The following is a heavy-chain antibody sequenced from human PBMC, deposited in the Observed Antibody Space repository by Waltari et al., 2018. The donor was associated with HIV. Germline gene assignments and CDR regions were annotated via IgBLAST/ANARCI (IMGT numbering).Heavy chain of an antibody. CDR3: ARDVAPDSLKVVDC. CDR2: INAYNGNT. CDR1: GYTLTSYG. Sequence: QVQLVQSGAEVKKPGASVQVSCKASGYTLTSYGISCVRQPPGQGLEWMGGINAYNGNTHYEQKLQGRVTMTTDTSTSTAYMELRSLRSDDTAVYYCARDVAPDSLKVVDCWGQGTLVTVSS. V-gene: IGHV1-18*01. J-gene: IGHJ4*02. D-gene: IGHD2-21*01.